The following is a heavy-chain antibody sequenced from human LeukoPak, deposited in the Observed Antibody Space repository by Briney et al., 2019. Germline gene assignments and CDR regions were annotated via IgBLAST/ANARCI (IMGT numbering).Heavy chain of an antibody. CDR3: AKGGSGMATITSVDY. D-gene: IGHD5-12*01. CDR1: GFTFSSYA. Sequence: GGSLRLPCAASGFTFSSYAMSWVRQAPGKGLEWVSAISGSGGSTYYADSVKGRFTISRDNSKNTLYLQMNSLRAEDTAVYYCAKGGSGMATITSVDYWGQGTLVTVSS. CDR2: ISGSGGST. J-gene: IGHJ4*02. V-gene: IGHV3-23*01.